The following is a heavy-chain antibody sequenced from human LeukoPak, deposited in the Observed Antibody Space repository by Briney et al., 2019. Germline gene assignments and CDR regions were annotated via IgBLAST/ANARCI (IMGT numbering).Heavy chain of an antibody. CDR3: VRYCSSTSCPDNYYYYGMDV. CDR2: INHSGST. CDR1: GGSFSGYY. J-gene: IGHJ6*02. Sequence: SETLSLTCAVYGGSFSGYYWSWIRQPPGKGLEWVGEINHSGSTNYNPSLKSRVTISVDTSKNQFSLKLSSVTAADTAVYYCVRYCSSTSCPDNYYYYGMDVWGQGTTVTVSS. V-gene: IGHV4-34*01. D-gene: IGHD2-2*01.